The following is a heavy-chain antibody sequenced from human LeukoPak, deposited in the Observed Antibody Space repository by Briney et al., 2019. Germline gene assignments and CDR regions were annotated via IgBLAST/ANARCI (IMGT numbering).Heavy chain of an antibody. V-gene: IGHV3-23*01. CDR1: GFTFSSYA. CDR2: INSSGGTT. Sequence: GGSLRLSCAASGFTFSSYAMSWVRQAPGKGLEWVSAINSSGGTTYYVDSVKGRFTSSSDNSKNMLYLQMNSLRAEDTAVYYCAKGGGYGSGTYSEDWGQGILVTVSS. D-gene: IGHD3-10*01. CDR3: AKGGGYGSGTYSED. J-gene: IGHJ4*02.